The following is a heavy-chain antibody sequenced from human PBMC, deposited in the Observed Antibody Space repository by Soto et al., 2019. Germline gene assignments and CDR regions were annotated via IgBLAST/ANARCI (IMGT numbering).Heavy chain of an antibody. D-gene: IGHD3-3*02. CDR1: GDSIISSDFY. CDR2: IFYLGSS. Sequence: PSETLSLTCTVSGDSIISSDFYWGWVRQPPGKGLEWIGSIFYLGSSYYNPSLKSRVTMSVDTSKNQFSLRLRSVTAADTALYFCERNSLALRKNNWFDPWGHGITVPVYS. J-gene: IGHJ5*02. CDR3: ERNSLALRKNNWFDP. V-gene: IGHV4-39*01.